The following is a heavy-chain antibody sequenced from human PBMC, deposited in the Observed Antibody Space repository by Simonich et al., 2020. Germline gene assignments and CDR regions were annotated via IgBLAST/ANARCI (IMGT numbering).Heavy chain of an antibody. V-gene: IGHV1-69*05. Sequence: QVQLVQSGAEVKKPGSSVKVSCKASGGTFSSYAISWVRQAPGQGLGVWRGNIPILCTATYAQKFQGRVTITTDESTSTAYMELSSLRTEDTAVYYCALRGGDFNFWSGYRFDPWGQGTLVTVSS. CDR2: NIPILCTA. CDR1: GGTFSSYA. CDR3: ALRGGDFNFWSGYRFDP. J-gene: IGHJ5*02. D-gene: IGHD3-3*01.